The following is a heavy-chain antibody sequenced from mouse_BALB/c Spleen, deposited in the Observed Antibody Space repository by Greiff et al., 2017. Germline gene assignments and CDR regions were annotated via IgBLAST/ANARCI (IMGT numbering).Heavy chain of an antibody. J-gene: IGHJ2*01. CDR2: IDPANGNT. CDR3: ARDYGSGYYFDY. Sequence: EVQLQESGAELVKPGASVKLSCTASGFNIKDTYMHWVKQRPEQGLEWIGRIDPANGNTKYDPKFQGKATITADTSSNTAYLQLSSLTSEDTAVYYCARDYGSGYYFDYWGQGTTLTVSS. V-gene: IGHV14-3*02. D-gene: IGHD1-1*01. CDR1: GFNIKDTY.